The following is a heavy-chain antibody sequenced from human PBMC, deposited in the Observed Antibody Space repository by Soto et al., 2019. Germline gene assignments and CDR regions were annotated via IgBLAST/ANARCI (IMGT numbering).Heavy chain of an antibody. J-gene: IGHJ6*02. CDR3: ARGSEAYYYYYGMDV. V-gene: IGHV3-30-3*01. Sequence: HPGGSLRLSCAASGFTFSSYAMHWVRQAPGKGLEWVAVISYDGSNKYYADSVKGRFTISRDNPKGTLYLQMNSVRAEDTGVYYCARGSEAYYYYYGMDVWGQGTTVTVSS. CDR1: GFTFSSYA. CDR2: ISYDGSNK.